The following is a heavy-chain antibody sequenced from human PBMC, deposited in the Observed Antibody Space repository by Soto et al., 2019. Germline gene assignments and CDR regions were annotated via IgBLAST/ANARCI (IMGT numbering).Heavy chain of an antibody. CDR1: GGSISSYY. D-gene: IGHD6-19*01. V-gene: IGHV4-59*01. CDR2: IYYSGST. J-gene: IGHJ4*02. CDR3: AREGYSSGWYGVFDY. Sequence: SETLSLTCTVSGGSISSYYWSWIRQPPGKGLEWIGYIYYSGSTNYNPSLKSRVTISVDTSKNQFSLKLSSVTAADTAVYYCAREGYSSGWYGVFDYWGQGTLVTVSS.